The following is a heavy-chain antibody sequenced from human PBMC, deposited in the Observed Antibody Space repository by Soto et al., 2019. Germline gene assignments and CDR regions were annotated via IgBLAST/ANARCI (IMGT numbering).Heavy chain of an antibody. CDR3: ARVPTTRAGMGNAY. V-gene: IGHV3-74*01. D-gene: IGHD6-19*01. Sequence: EVQLVESGGGLVQPGGSLTLSCSASGFAFNDYWMHWVRQAPGKGLVWVSRIRGDGSGSNYADSVKGRFTIARDNAKNTVYLQMNRLRAEDTAVYYCARVPTTRAGMGNAYWGQGTLVPVSS. J-gene: IGHJ4*02. CDR1: GFAFNDYW. CDR2: IRGDGSGS.